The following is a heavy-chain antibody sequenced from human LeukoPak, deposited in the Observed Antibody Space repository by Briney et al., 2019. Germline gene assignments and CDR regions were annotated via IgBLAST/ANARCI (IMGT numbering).Heavy chain of an antibody. CDR3: ARSSSTTAFDY. D-gene: IGHD6-6*01. CDR2: IYYSGST. Sequence: SQTLSLTCTVSGGSISSGGYYWSWIRQHPGKGLEWIGHIYYSGSTYYNPSLKSRVTISVDTSKNQFSLKLSSVTAADTAVYYCARSSSTTAFDYWGQGTLVTVSS. V-gene: IGHV4-31*03. CDR1: GGSISSGGYY. J-gene: IGHJ4*02.